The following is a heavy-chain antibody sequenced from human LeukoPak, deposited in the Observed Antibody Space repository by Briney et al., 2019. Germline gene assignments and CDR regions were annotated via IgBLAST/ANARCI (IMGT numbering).Heavy chain of an antibody. CDR3: ARLGGAVAGTWGLYYYYYMDV. V-gene: IGHV4-39*01. Sequence: KPSETLSLTCTVSGGSISSSSYYWGWIRQPPGKGLEWIGSIYYSGSTYYNPSLKSRVTISVDTSKNQFSLKLSSVTAADTAVYYCARLGGAVAGTWGLYYYYYMDVWGKGTTVTISS. CDR2: IYYSGST. D-gene: IGHD6-19*01. CDR1: GGSISSSSYY. J-gene: IGHJ6*03.